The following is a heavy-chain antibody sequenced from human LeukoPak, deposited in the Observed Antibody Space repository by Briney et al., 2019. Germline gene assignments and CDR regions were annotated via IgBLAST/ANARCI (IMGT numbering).Heavy chain of an antibody. CDR2: ISSGGST. D-gene: IGHD5-18*01. CDR3: AKWDTSMVDAFDI. V-gene: IGHV3-23*01. CDR1: GFTVTTYA. Sequence: PGESLRLSCAASGFTVTTYAMSWVRQAPGKGLEWVSAISSGGSTYYADSVKGRFTISRDNSKNTLYLQMHSLRAEDTAVYYCAKWDTSMVDAFDIWGQGTMVTVSS. J-gene: IGHJ3*02.